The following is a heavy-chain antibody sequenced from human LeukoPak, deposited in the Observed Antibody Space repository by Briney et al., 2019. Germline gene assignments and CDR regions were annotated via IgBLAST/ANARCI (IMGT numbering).Heavy chain of an antibody. D-gene: IGHD2-2*01. Sequence: GGSLRLSCAASGFTFNTYTMNWVRQAPGKGLEWVSYISGSSGIIDYADSVRGRFTISRDNSKNTLYLQMNSLRAEDTAVYYCAKDTNEYQLLFSHGMDVWGQGTTVTVSS. J-gene: IGHJ6*02. V-gene: IGHV3-48*01. CDR1: GFTFNTYT. CDR2: ISGSSGII. CDR3: AKDTNEYQLLFSHGMDV.